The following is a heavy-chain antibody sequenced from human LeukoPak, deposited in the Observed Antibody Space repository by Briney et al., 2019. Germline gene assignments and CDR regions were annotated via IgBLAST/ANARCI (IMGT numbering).Heavy chain of an antibody. CDR2: ISGSGGST. Sequence: GGSLRLSCAASGLTVSSTYMSWVRQAPGKGLEWVSAISGSGGSTYYADSVKGRFTISRDNSKNTLYLQMNSLRAEDTAVYYCAKMGAPGNWFDPWGQGTLVTVSS. D-gene: IGHD3-16*01. V-gene: IGHV3-23*01. CDR3: AKMGAPGNWFDP. CDR1: GLTVSSTY. J-gene: IGHJ5*02.